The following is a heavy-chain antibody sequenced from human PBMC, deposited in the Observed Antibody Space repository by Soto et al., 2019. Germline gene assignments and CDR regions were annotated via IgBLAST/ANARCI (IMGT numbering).Heavy chain of an antibody. Sequence: GGSLRLSCSASGFTFSSYAMHWVRQAPGKGLEWVAVISYDGSNKYYADSVKGRFTISRDNSKNTLYVQMNSLRAEDTAVYYSARDRGSKSYYYYGMDVWGQGTTVTVS. V-gene: IGHV3-30-3*01. D-gene: IGHD2-2*01. CDR1: GFTFSSYA. CDR3: ARDRGSKSYYYYGMDV. CDR2: ISYDGSNK. J-gene: IGHJ6*02.